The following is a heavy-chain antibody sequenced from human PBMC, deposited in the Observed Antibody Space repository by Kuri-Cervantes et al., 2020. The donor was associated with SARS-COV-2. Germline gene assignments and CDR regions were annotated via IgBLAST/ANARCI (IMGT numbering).Heavy chain of an antibody. CDR3: ARLGNIWFGELLTPLPDQ. CDR1: GYSFTSYW. Sequence: GESLKISCKGSGYSFTSYWIGWVRQMPGKGPEWMGIIYPGDSDTRYSPSFQGQVTISADKSISTAYLQWSSLKASDTAMYYCARLGNIWFGELLTPLPDQWGQGTLVTVSS. V-gene: IGHV5-51*01. D-gene: IGHD3-10*01. J-gene: IGHJ4*02. CDR2: IYPGDSDT.